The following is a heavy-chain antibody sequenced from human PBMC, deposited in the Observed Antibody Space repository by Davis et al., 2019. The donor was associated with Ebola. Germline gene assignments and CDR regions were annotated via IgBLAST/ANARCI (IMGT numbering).Heavy chain of an antibody. J-gene: IGHJ6*02. Sequence: AASVKVSCKASGYTFTSYAMNWVRQAPGQGLEWMGWININTGNPTYAQGFTGRFVFSLDTSVSTAYLQITSLKAEDTAVYYCARTPSGYDWEYYYGMDVWGQGTTVTVSS. V-gene: IGHV7-4-1*02. CDR2: ININTGNP. D-gene: IGHD5-12*01. CDR1: GYTFTSYA. CDR3: ARTPSGYDWEYYYGMDV.